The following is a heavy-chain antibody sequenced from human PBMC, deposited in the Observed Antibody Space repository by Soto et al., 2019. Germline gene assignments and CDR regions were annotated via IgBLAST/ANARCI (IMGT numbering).Heavy chain of an antibody. V-gene: IGHV1-69*01. CDR1: GGTFSSYA. J-gene: IGHJ4*02. CDR2: IITIFGTA. CDR3: ARWSNVVVTASYFDY. D-gene: IGHD2-21*02. Sequence: QVQLVQSGAEVKKPGSSVKVSCKASGGTFSSYAISWVRQSPGQGLEWMGGIITIFGTANYAQKFQGRVTITADESTSTAYMELSSLRSEDTAVYYCARWSNVVVTASYFDYWGQGTLVTVSS.